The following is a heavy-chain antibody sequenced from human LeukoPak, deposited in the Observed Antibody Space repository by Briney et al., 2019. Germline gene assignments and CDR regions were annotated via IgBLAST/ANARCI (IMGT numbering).Heavy chain of an antibody. J-gene: IGHJ3*02. CDR2: IASDGSHT. CDR1: GFTFSTYF. D-gene: IGHD3-10*01. V-gene: IGHV3-30-3*01. Sequence: GRSLRLSCGASGFTFSTYFMHWVRQAPGKGLEWVADIASDGSHTFYVESVKGRFTISRDNSKNTLYLQMNSLRAEDTAVYFCARERQDTIIHSGAFDIWGQGTMVTVSS. CDR3: ARERQDTIIHSGAFDI.